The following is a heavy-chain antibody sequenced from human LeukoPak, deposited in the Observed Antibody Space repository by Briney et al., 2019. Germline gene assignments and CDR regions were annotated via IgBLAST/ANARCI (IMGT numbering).Heavy chain of an antibody. Sequence: GGSLRLSCAASGFTFISYWMHGVRQAPGKGLVRVSRINGYGSSTDFADSVKGRFTISRDNAKNTLYLQMNSLRAEDTAVSYCARDAPGNTALDYWGQGTLVTVSS. V-gene: IGHV3-74*01. CDR1: GFTFISYW. J-gene: IGHJ4*02. CDR3: ARDAPGNTALDY. D-gene: IGHD5-18*01. CDR2: INGYGSST.